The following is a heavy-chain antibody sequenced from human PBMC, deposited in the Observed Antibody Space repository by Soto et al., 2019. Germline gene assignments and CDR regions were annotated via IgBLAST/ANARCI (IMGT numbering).Heavy chain of an antibody. CDR1: GGSISSTSYY. J-gene: IGHJ5*01. Sequence: SETLSLTCTVSGGSISSTSYYWGWIRQSPGKGLEWIGSIFYSGNTFYNPSLKSRVTISVDTSKNQFSLKLISVTAADTAVYYCTRPHDYGDDWFDSWGQGTLVTAPQ. CDR2: IFYSGNT. CDR3: TRPHDYGDDWFDS. V-gene: IGHV4-39*07. D-gene: IGHD4-17*01.